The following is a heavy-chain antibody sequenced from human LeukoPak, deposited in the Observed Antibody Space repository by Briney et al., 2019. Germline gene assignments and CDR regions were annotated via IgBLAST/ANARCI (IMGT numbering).Heavy chain of an antibody. CDR2: IKQDGSEK. CDR1: DFTFSSYW. V-gene: IGHV3-7*05. CDR3: ARGTVHLEGRNDY. D-gene: IGHD2-15*01. J-gene: IGHJ4*02. Sequence: GGSLRLSCAASDFTFSSYWMNWVRQVPGKGLEWVANIKQDGSEKYYVDSVKGRFAISRDNAKNSLYLQMNSLRAEDTAVYYCARGTVHLEGRNDYWGQGNLVTVSS.